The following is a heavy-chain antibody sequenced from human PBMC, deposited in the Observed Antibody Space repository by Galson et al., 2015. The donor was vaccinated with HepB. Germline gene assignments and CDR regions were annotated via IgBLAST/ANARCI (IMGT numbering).Heavy chain of an antibody. J-gene: IGHJ6*03. CDR2: IVVGSGST. CDR1: GFTFTSSA. V-gene: IGHV1-58*01. D-gene: IGHD6-6*01. Sequence: SVKVSCKASGFTFTSSAVQWVRQARGQRLEWIGWIVVGSGSTNYAQKFQERVTITRDMSTSTAYLELSSLRSEDTAIYYCAGSFTGFRYYYYYMDVWGKGTAVTVS. CDR3: AGSFTGFRYYYYYMDV.